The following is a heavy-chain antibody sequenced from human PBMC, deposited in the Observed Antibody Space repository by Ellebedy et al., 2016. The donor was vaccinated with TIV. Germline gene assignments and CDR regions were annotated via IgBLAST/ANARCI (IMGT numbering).Heavy chain of an antibody. D-gene: IGHD3-10*01. CDR1: GFTFDDYA. CDR2: ISGDGGST. J-gene: IGHJ4*02. CDR3: AKDVGVHLLWFGELDY. Sequence: GGSLRLSCAASGFTFDDYAMHWVRQAPGKGLEWVFLISGDGGSTYYADSVKGRFTISRDNSKNSLYLQMNSLRTEDTALYYCAKDVGVHLLWFGELDYWGQGTLVTVSS. V-gene: IGHV3-43*02.